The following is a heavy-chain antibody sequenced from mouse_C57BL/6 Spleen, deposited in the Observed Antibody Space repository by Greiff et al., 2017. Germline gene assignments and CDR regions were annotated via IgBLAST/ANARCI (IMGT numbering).Heavy chain of an antibody. D-gene: IGHD4-1*01. CDR2: IYPGSGST. Sequence: VKLMESGAELVKPGASVKMSCKASGYTFTSYWITWVKQRPGQGLEWIGDIYPGSGSTNYNEKFKSKATLAVDTSSSTAYMQLSSLTSEDSAVYYCARTGTNYYAMDYWGQGTSVTVSS. V-gene: IGHV1-55*01. CDR1: GYTFTSYW. CDR3: ARTGTNYYAMDY. J-gene: IGHJ4*01.